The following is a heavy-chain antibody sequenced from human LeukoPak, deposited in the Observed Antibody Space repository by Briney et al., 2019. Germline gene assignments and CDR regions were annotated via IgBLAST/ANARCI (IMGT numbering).Heavy chain of an antibody. J-gene: IGHJ5*02. V-gene: IGHV3-74*01. CDR2: INSDGSST. CDR3: ARDPTFNRCSSTSCYTNWFDP. Sequence: GGSLRLSCAASGFTFSSYWMHWVRQAPGKGLVWVSRINSDGSSTSYADSVKGRFTISRDNAKNTLYLQMNSLRAEDTAVYYCARDPTFNRCSSTSCYTNWFDPWGQGTLVTVSS. CDR1: GFTFSSYW. D-gene: IGHD2-2*01.